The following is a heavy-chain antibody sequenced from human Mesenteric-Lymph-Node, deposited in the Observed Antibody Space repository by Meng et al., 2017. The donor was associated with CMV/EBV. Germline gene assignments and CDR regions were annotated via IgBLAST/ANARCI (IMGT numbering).Heavy chain of an antibody. D-gene: IGHD6-25*01. V-gene: IGHV3-30-3*01. CDR1: GFTFSSYA. Sequence: GESLKISCAASGFTFSSYAMHWVRQAPGKGLEWVAVISYDGSNKYYADSVKGRFTVSRDNSKNTLYLQMNSLRAEDTALYYCARGAGSSGQYYFDYWGQGTLVTVSS. J-gene: IGHJ4*02. CDR2: ISYDGSNK. CDR3: ARGAGSSGQYYFDY.